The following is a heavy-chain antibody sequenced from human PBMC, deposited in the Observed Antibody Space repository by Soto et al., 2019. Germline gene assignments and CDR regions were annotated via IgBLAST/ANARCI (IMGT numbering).Heavy chain of an antibody. CDR1: GYTFTSYG. V-gene: IGHV1-18*04. CDR3: ARARALGYCSGGSCYFGY. Sequence: ASVKVSCKASGYTFTSYGISWVRQAPGQGLEWMGWISAYNGNTNYAQKLQGRVTMTTDTSTSTAYMELRSLRSDDTAVYYCARARALGYCSGGSCYFGYWGQGTLVTVSS. D-gene: IGHD2-15*01. J-gene: IGHJ4*02. CDR2: ISAYNGNT.